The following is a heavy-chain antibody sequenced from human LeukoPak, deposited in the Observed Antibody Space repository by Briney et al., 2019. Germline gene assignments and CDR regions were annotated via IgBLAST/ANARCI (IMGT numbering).Heavy chain of an antibody. J-gene: IGHJ4*02. CDR1: GFTFTSYS. Sequence: PGGSLRLSCAASGFTFTSYSMSWVRQAPGKGLEWVSGTSDRGDYTYYADSVKGRFTISRDNSKNTLYLQMKSLRAEDTALYFCAKKAQYNGNYPLDYWGQGTLVTVSS. D-gene: IGHD1-26*01. CDR2: TSDRGDYT. V-gene: IGHV3-23*01. CDR3: AKKAQYNGNYPLDY.